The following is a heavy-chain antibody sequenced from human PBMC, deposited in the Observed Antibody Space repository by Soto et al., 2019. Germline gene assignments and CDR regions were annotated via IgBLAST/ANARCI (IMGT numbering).Heavy chain of an antibody. Sequence: GGSLRLSCAASGFTFSSYWMHWVRQAPGKGLVWVSRINSDGSSTSYADSVKGRFTISRDNAKNTLYLQMNSMRAEDTAVYYCARGPSGTGTMDYWGQGTLVTVSS. CDR2: INSDGSST. D-gene: IGHD1-7*01. CDR1: GFTFSSYW. V-gene: IGHV3-74*01. CDR3: ARGPSGTGTMDY. J-gene: IGHJ4*02.